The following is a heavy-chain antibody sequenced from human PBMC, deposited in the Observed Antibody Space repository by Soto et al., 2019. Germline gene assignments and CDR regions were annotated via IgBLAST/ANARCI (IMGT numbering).Heavy chain of an antibody. Sequence: ASVKVSCKASGYTFTGYYMHWVRQAPGQGLEWMGWINPNSGGTNYAQKFQGWVTMTRDTSISTAYMELSRLRSDDTAVYYCATQIDYGDYGAFDYWGQGTLVTVSS. J-gene: IGHJ4*02. V-gene: IGHV1-2*04. CDR3: ATQIDYGDYGAFDY. CDR1: GYTFTGYY. CDR2: INPNSGGT. D-gene: IGHD4-17*01.